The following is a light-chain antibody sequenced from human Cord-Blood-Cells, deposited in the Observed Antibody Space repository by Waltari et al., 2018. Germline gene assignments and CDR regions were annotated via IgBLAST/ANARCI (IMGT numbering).Light chain of an antibody. CDR2: DAS. V-gene: IGKV1-5*01. CDR3: QQYNSYSPLT. Sequence: DIQMTQSPSTLSASVGDRVTITCRASQSISSWLAWYQQKPGKAPKLLIYDASSLESGVPSRFSGSGSGTEFTLPISSLQPDDFATYYCQQYNSYSPLTFGGGAKVEI. CDR1: QSISSW. J-gene: IGKJ4*01.